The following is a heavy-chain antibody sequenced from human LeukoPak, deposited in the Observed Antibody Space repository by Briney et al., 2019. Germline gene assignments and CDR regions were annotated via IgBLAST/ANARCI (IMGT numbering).Heavy chain of an antibody. CDR2: ISNNGGST. Sequence: GGSLRLSCSASGFTFSSYAMHWVRQAPGKGLEYISAISNNGGSTYYADSVKGRFTISRDNSKNTLYLQMSSLRAEDTAVYYCVMKYDSGNHAFDIWGQGTMVTVSS. CDR1: GFTFSSYA. V-gene: IGHV3-64D*09. J-gene: IGHJ3*02. D-gene: IGHD3-10*01. CDR3: VMKYDSGNHAFDI.